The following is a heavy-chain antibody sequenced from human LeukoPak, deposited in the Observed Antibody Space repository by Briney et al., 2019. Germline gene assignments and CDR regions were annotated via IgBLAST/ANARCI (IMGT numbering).Heavy chain of an antibody. V-gene: IGHV3-30*07. CDR3: ARGLQPPVLYGMDV. Sequence: DSVKGRFTVSRDDSENTLYLQMNSLRADDTAVYYCARGLQPPVLYGMDVWGQGTTVTVSS. D-gene: IGHD4-11*01. J-gene: IGHJ6*02.